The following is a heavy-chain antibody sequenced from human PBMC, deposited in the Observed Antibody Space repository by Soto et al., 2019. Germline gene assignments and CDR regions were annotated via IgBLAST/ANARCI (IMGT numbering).Heavy chain of an antibody. CDR2: SIPLYGTV. V-gene: IGHV1-69*06. J-gene: IGHJ5*01. CDR3: ARAIVMRGLIPSHFRP. D-gene: IGHD3-16*01. Sequence: QDHLAQSGAEVKKPGSSVTVSCKAYGGTFNSYGISWVRQAPGQGLDWMGVSIPLYGTVNYAQKFQGRVSSTSDKSTRTAKMHLISLRADNKAVYYGARAIVMRGLIPSHFRPWGQGTLVTVSS. CDR1: GGTFNSYG.